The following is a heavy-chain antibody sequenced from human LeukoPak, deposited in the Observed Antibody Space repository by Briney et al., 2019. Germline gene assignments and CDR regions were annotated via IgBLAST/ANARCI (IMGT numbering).Heavy chain of an antibody. CDR3: ARDGWLLLRRYNWFDP. Sequence: ASVKVSCKASGYTFTGYYMHWVRQAPGQGLEWMGWINPNSGGTNYAQKFQGRVTMTRDTSNSTAYMELSRLRSDDTAVYYCARDGWLLLRRYNWFDPWGQGTLVTVSS. CDR2: INPNSGGT. J-gene: IGHJ5*02. CDR1: GYTFTGYY. V-gene: IGHV1-2*02. D-gene: IGHD3-22*01.